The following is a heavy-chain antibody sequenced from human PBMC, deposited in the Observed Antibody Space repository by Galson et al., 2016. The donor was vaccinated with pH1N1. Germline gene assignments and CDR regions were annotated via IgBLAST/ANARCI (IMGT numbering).Heavy chain of an antibody. J-gene: IGHJ4*02. D-gene: IGHD1-26*01. V-gene: IGHV2-5*02. CDR1: GFSLSTSGVG. CDR3: AHNIEWELGAYFDY. CDR2: IYWDDDK. Sequence: PALVKPTQTLTLTCTFSGFSLSTSGVGVGWIRQPPGKALEWLALIYWDDDKRYSPSLKSRLTITKDTSKNQVVLTMTNMDPVDTATYYCAHNIEWELGAYFDYWGQETLVTVSS.